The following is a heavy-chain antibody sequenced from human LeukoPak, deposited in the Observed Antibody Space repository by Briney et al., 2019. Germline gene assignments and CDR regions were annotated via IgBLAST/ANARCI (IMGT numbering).Heavy chain of an antibody. CDR1: SGSFSGYY. V-gene: IGHV4-59*01. CDR2: IYYSGST. D-gene: IGHD4/OR15-4a*01. Sequence: SETLSLTCAVYSGSFSGYYWSWIRQPPGKRLEWIGYIYYSGSTSYNPSLNPSLKSRVTISVDTSKNQFSLKLSSVTAADTAVYYCASDTSYDAMGYWGQGTLVTVSS. J-gene: IGHJ4*02. CDR3: ASDTSYDAMGY.